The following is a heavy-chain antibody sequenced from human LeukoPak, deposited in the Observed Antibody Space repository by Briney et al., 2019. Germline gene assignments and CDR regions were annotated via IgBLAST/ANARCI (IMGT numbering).Heavy chain of an antibody. V-gene: IGHV3-21*01. D-gene: IGHD3-9*01. CDR3: ARDLVHHELLRYFDWSPAGDY. CDR2: ISSSSSYI. J-gene: IGHJ4*02. Sequence: PGGSLRLSCAASGFTFSSYSLNWVRQAPGKGLEWVSSISSSSSYIYYADSVKGRFTISRDNAKNSLYLQMNSLRAEDTAVYYCARDLVHHELLRYFDWSPAGDYWGQGTLVTVSS. CDR1: GFTFSSYS.